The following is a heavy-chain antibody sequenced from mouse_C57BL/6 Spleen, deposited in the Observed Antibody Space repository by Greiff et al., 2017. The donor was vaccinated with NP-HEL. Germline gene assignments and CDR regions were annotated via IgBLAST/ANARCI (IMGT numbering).Heavy chain of an antibody. CDR3: TYSNYGFDY. CDR1: GFTFSNYW. Sequence: EVKLEESGGGLVQPGGSIKLSCVASGFTFSNYWMNWVRQSPEKGLEWVAQIRLKSDNYATHYAESVKGRFTISRDDSKSSVYLQMNNLRAEDTGIYYCTYSNYGFDYWGQGTTLTVSS. J-gene: IGHJ2*01. V-gene: IGHV6-3*01. D-gene: IGHD2-5*01. CDR2: IRLKSDNYAT.